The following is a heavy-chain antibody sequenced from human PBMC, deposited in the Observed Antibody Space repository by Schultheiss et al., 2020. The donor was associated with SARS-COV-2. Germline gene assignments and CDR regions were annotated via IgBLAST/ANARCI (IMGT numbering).Heavy chain of an antibody. CDR2: IWYDGSNK. J-gene: IGHJ4*02. CDR3: AKRAAEYQLLYVDY. CDR1: GFSFNNYG. D-gene: IGHD2-2*01. Sequence: GGSLRLSCAASGFSFNNYGMHWVRQAPGKGLEWVALIWYDGSNKYYADSVKGRFTISRDNSKNTLYLQMNSLRAEDTAVYYCAKRAAEYQLLYVDYWGQGTLVTVSS. V-gene: IGHV3-33*06.